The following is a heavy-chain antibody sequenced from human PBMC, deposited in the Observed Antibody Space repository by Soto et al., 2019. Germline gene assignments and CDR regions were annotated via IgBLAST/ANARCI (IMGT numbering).Heavy chain of an antibody. CDR2: ISSSSSYI. CDR1: GFTFSSYS. Sequence: EVQLVESGGGLVKPGGSLRLSCAASGFTFSSYSMNWVRQAPGKGLEWVSSISSSSSYIYYADSVKGRFTISRDNAKNSLYLQMNSLRAEDTAVYYCASASLVSSSSCSSTSCYEPANPFDIWGQGTMVTVSS. CDR3: ASASLVSSSSCSSTSCYEPANPFDI. D-gene: IGHD2-2*01. V-gene: IGHV3-21*01. J-gene: IGHJ3*02.